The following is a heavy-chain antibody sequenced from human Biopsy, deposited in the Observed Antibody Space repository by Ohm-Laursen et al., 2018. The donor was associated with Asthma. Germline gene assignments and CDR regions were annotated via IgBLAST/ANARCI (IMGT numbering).Heavy chain of an antibody. D-gene: IGHD5-12*01. CDR1: GDSLGSFINYA. J-gene: IGHJ6*02. CDR3: ARGYSGTDRIVYYYSGMEV. V-gene: IGHV1-69*13. CDR2: PIPVLGTA. Sequence: SVKASCKASGDSLGSFINYAIRWGRQAPRQGLEWMGGPIPVLGTADYAPMFEGRVTITADESTSTAYLELTSLRFEDTAVYYCARGYSGTDRIVYYYSGMEVWGQGTTVTVSS.